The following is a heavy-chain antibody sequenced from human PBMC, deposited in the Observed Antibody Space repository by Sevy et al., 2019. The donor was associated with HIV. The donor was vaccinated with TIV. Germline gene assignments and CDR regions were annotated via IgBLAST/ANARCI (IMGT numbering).Heavy chain of an antibody. CDR1: GYSFTRYW. Sequence: GESLKISCKGSGYSFTRYWIAWVRQMPGKGLEWMGIIYPDDFETRYSPSFQGQVTISADKSISTAYLQWSSLRASDRAMYYCARLICTSSIWYLDYWGQGNLVTVSS. D-gene: IGHD2-8*01. CDR2: IYPDDFET. V-gene: IGHV5-51*01. J-gene: IGHJ4*02. CDR3: ARLICTSSIWYLDY.